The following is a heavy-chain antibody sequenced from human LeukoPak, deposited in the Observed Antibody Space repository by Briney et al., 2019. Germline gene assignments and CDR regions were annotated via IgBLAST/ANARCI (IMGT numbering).Heavy chain of an antibody. D-gene: IGHD6-6*01. V-gene: IGHV1-8*02. Sequence: ASVKVSCKASGYTFTGYYMHWVRQAPGQGLEWMGWMNPNSGNTGYAQKFQGRVTMTRNTSISTAYMELSSLRSEDTAVYYCARMGRFSSSSLDYWGQGTLVTVSS. CDR1: GYTFTGYY. CDR2: MNPNSGNT. J-gene: IGHJ4*02. CDR3: ARMGRFSSSSLDY.